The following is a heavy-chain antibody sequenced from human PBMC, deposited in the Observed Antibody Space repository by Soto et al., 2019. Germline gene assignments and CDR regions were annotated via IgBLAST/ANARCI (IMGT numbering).Heavy chain of an antibody. J-gene: IGHJ4*02. Sequence: GASMKGSRKASASTFSRHAISWVRQAPGQRLEWMGGIIPIFGTANYAQKFQGRVTITADESTSTAYMELSSLRSEDTAVFYCARARVRYCSGGSCYAFDYWGQGTLVTVSS. CDR2: IIPIFGTA. D-gene: IGHD2-15*01. CDR1: ASTFSRHA. CDR3: ARARVRYCSGGSCYAFDY. V-gene: IGHV1-69*13.